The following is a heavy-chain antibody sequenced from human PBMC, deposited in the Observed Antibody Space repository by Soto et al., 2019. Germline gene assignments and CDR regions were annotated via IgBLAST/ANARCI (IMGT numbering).Heavy chain of an antibody. CDR3: ARDPSGLSHPSWFDP. Sequence: ASVKVSCKASGYTFTSYYMHWVRQAPGQGLEWMGIINPSGGSTSYAQKFQGRVTMTRDTSTSTVYMELSSLRSEDTAVYYCARDPSGLSHPSWFDPWGQGTLVTVSS. V-gene: IGHV1-46*01. CDR1: GYTFTSYY. CDR2: INPSGGST. J-gene: IGHJ5*02.